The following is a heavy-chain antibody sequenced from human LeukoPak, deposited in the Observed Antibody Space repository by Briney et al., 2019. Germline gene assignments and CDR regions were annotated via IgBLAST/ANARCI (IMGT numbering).Heavy chain of an antibody. CDR3: ATIWTVIVGATHLDY. Sequence: QTGGSLRLSCAASGFTFSSYGMTWVRQAPGKGLEWVAFIRYDGSNKYYADSVKGRFTISRDNSKNTLYLQMNSLRAEDTAVYYCATIWTVIVGATHLDYWGQGTLVTVSS. J-gene: IGHJ4*02. V-gene: IGHV3-30*02. CDR2: IRYDGSNK. CDR1: GFTFSSYG. D-gene: IGHD1-26*01.